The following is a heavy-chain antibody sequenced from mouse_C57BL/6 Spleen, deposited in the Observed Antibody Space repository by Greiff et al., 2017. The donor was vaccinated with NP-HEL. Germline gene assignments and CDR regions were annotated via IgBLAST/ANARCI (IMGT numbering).Heavy chain of an antibody. V-gene: IGHV1-15*01. CDR1: GYTFTDYE. Sequence: QVQLQQSGAELVRPGASVTLSCKASGYTFTDYEMHWVKQTPVHGLEWIGAIDPETGGTAYNQKFKGKAILTADKSSSTAYMELRSLTSEDSAVYYCTRDPYYYGSSSHYFDYWGQGTTLTVSS. J-gene: IGHJ2*01. CDR2: IDPETGGT. CDR3: TRDPYYYGSSSHYFDY. D-gene: IGHD1-1*01.